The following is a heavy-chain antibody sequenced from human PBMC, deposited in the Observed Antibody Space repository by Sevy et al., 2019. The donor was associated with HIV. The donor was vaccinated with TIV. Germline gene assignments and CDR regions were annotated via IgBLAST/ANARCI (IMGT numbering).Heavy chain of an antibody. CDR1: GYTFTGYY. J-gene: IGHJ6*02. CDR3: AREYVNRVTTYYYYGMDV. Sequence: ASVKVSCKASGYTFTGYYMHWVRQAPGQGLEWMGWINPNSGGTNYAQKFQGRVTMTRDTSFSTAYMKLSRLRSDDTAVYYCAREYVNRVTTYYYYGMDVWGQGTTVTVSS. D-gene: IGHD4-4*01. CDR2: INPNSGGT. V-gene: IGHV1-2*02.